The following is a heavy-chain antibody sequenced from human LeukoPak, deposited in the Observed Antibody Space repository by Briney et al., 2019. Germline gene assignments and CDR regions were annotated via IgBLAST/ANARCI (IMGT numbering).Heavy chain of an antibody. V-gene: IGHV1-18*01. CDR3: AKKPLGELSLQLDY. CDR2: ISAYNGHT. CDR1: GYTFTSYG. Sequence: GASVRVSCKASGYTFTSYGISWVRQAPGQGLERMGYISAYNGHTNYAQNLQGRVTMTTDTSTSTAYMELRSLRSDDTAVYYCAKKPLGELSLQLDYWGQGTLVTVSS. D-gene: IGHD3-16*02. J-gene: IGHJ4*02.